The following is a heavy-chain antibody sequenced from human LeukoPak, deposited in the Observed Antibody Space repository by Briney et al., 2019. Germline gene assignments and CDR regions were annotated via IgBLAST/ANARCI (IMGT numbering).Heavy chain of an antibody. CDR3: ARALHDLRYYYYGMDV. J-gene: IGHJ6*02. CDR2: IYYSGST. CDR1: GGSISSGGYY. Sequence: SETLSLTCTVSGGSISSGGYYWSWIRQHPGKGLEWIGYIYYSGSTYYNPSLKSRVTISVDTSKNQFSLKLSSVTAADTAVYYCARALHDLRYYYYGMDVWGQGTTVTVSS. V-gene: IGHV4-31*03. D-gene: IGHD3-3*01.